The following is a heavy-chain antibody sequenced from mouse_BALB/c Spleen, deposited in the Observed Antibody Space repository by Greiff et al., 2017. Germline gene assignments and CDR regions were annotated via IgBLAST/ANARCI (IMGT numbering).Heavy chain of an antibody. V-gene: IGHV5-4*02. CDR2: ISDGGSYT. Sequence: EVQLVESGGGLVKPGGSLKLSCAASGFTFSDYYMYWVRQTPEKRLEWVATISDGGSYTYYPDSVKGRFTISRDNAKNNLYLQMSSLKSEDTAMYYCARGGGYYYGSSYAMDYWRQGTSVTVSS. D-gene: IGHD1-1*01. J-gene: IGHJ4*01. CDR1: GFTFSDYY. CDR3: ARGGGYYYGSSYAMDY.